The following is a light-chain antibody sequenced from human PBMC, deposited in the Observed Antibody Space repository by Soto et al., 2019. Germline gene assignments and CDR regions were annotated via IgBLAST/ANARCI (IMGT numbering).Light chain of an antibody. V-gene: IGLV2-14*01. CDR2: DVS. J-gene: IGLJ2*01. CDR3: SSYTSSSTRPLV. Sequence: QSALTQPASVSGSPGQSITISCTGTSSDVGGYNYVSWYQQYPGKAPKLMIYDVSNRPSGVSNRFSGSKSGNTASLTISGLQAEDEADYYCSSYTSSSTRPLVFGGGTKVTVL. CDR1: SSDVGGYNY.